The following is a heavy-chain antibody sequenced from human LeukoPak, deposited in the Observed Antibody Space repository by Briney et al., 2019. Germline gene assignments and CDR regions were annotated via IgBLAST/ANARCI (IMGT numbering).Heavy chain of an antibody. Sequence: GGSLRLSCVASGFMFSDYSMNWVRQAPGKGLEWVSYIGRRSTTIYYADSVKGRFTISRDDAKNSLYLQMSSLRAEDTALYYCVRDHNWNYDYWGQGVLVTVSS. CDR3: VRDHNWNYDY. D-gene: IGHD1-7*01. J-gene: IGHJ4*02. CDR2: IGRRSTTI. CDR1: GFMFSDYS. V-gene: IGHV3-48*01.